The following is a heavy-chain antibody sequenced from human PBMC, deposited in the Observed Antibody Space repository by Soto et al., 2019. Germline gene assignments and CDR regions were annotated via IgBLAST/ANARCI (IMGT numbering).Heavy chain of an antibody. CDR2: INWNGGST. J-gene: IGHJ6*03. CDR3: ARVGGHCSSTSCRGVYYYYYYMDV. Sequence: GGSLRLSCAASGFTFDDYGMSWVRQAPGKGLEWVSGINWNGGSTGYADSVKGRFTISKDNAKNSLYLQMNSLRAEDTALYHCARVGGHCSSTSCRGVYYYYYYMDVWGKGTTVTVSS. V-gene: IGHV3-20*01. CDR1: GFTFDDYG. D-gene: IGHD2-2*01.